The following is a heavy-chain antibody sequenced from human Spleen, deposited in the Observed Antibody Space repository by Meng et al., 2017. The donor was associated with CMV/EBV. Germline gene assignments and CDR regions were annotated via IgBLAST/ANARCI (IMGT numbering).Heavy chain of an antibody. CDR2: ISGSDGTT. CDR1: GFTFSAYV. D-gene: IGHD6-19*01. J-gene: IGHJ4*02. CDR3: AIPIAVAGTHDY. Sequence: GGSLRLSCAASGFTFSAYVMGWVRQAPGKGLEWISTISGSDGTTDYADSVKGRFTVSRDNSKNTLYLQMNGLRTDDTAVYYCAIPIAVAGTHDYWGQGTLVTVSS. V-gene: IGHV3-23*01.